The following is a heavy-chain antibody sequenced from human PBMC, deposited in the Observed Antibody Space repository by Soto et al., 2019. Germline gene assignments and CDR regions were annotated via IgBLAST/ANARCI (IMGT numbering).Heavy chain of an antibody. J-gene: IGHJ6*01. Sequence: EVQLVESGGTLVQPGRSLRLSCATSGFMFADYAMHWVRQAPGKGLEWVSGISWNSKSKDYADAVRGRFTISRDNAKMSLYLQMNTLRAEDTALYCCAKDIASSGRAFYAMDLWGQGTTVTVSS. CDR3: AKDIASSGRAFYAMDL. V-gene: IGHV3-9*01. CDR1: GFMFADYA. D-gene: IGHD3-22*01. CDR2: ISWNSKSK.